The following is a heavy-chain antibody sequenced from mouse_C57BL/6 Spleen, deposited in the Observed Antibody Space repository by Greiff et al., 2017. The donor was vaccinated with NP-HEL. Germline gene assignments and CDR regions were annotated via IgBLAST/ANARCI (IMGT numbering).Heavy chain of an antibody. Sequence: EVKLVESGGGLVKPGGSLKLSCAASGFTFSDYGMHWVRQAPEKGLEWVAYISSGSSTIYYADTVKGRFTISRDNATNTLFLQMTSLRSEDTAMYYCARRDYDVPFAYWGQGTLVTVSA. CDR2: ISSGSSTI. J-gene: IGHJ3*01. V-gene: IGHV5-17*01. D-gene: IGHD2-4*01. CDR3: ARRDYDVPFAY. CDR1: GFTFSDYG.